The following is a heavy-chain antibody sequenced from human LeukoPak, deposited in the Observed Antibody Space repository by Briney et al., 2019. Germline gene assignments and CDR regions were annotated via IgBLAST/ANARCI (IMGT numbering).Heavy chain of an antibody. D-gene: IGHD5-18*01. V-gene: IGHV3-33*06. CDR2: IWYDETYK. CDR1: GFTFSSYA. Sequence: PGVSLRLSWAASGFTFSSYAMHWVRQAPGKGLEWVAVIWYDETYKYYADSVKGRFTISRDNSKNTLYLQMNSLRAYDTALYYCAKGPPGSYGPRYFFDSWGQGPLVTVSS. J-gene: IGHJ4*02. CDR3: AKGPPGSYGPRYFFDS.